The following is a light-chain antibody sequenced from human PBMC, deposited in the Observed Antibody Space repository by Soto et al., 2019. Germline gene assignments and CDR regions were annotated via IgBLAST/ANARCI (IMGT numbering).Light chain of an antibody. CDR1: QSVSSY. Sequence: EIALTQSPATLSLSPGERATLSCRASQSVSSYLAWYQQKSGQAPRLLIYDASNRATGIPVRFSGSGSGTDFTLTISRLEPEDFSVYYCQQRSNWPLTFGGGTKVEIK. CDR3: QQRSNWPLT. V-gene: IGKV3-11*01. CDR2: DAS. J-gene: IGKJ4*01.